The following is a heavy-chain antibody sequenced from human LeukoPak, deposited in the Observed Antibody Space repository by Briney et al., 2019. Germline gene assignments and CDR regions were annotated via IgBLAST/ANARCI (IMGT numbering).Heavy chain of an antibody. V-gene: IGHV4-34*01. J-gene: IGHJ3*02. CDR3: ARGKDTAMGTAFDI. Sequence: KPAETLSLTCAVYDGSFSGYYWSWIRQPPGKGLEWIGEINHSGSTNYNPSLKSRVTISVDTSKNQFSLKLSSVTAADTAVYYCARGKDTAMGTAFDIWGQGTMVTVSS. D-gene: IGHD5-18*01. CDR1: DGSFSGYY. CDR2: INHSGST.